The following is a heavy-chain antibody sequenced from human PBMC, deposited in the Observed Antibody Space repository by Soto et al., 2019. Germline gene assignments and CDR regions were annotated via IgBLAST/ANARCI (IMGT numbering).Heavy chain of an antibody. J-gene: IGHJ4*02. V-gene: IGHV3-15*01. D-gene: IGHD4-17*01. CDR1: GFTFSNAW. Sequence: PGGSLRLSCAASGFTFSNAWMSWVRQAPGKGLEWVGRIKSKTDGGTTDYAAPVKGRFTISRDDSKNTLYLQMNSLKTEDTAVYYCTTDQTSSAHYGDYTPPFDYWGQGTLVTVSS. CDR2: IKSKTDGGTT. CDR3: TTDQTSSAHYGDYTPPFDY.